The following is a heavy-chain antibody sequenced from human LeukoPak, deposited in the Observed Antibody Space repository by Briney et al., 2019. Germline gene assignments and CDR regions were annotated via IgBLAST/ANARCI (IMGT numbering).Heavy chain of an antibody. CDR3: AGDQSSGTTLL. CDR2: ISYDGARK. D-gene: IGHD1-7*01. J-gene: IGHJ4*02. Sequence: GGSLRLSCAASGFPFSTYGIHWVRQAPGKGLEWVAVISYDGARKYYADSMEGRITISRDNSKNMVDLQMSSLRAEDTAVYYCAGDQSSGTTLLWGQGTLVTVSS. V-gene: IGHV3-33*01. CDR1: GFPFSTYG.